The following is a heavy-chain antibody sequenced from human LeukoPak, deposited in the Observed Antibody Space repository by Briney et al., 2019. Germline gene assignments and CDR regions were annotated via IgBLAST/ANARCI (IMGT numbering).Heavy chain of an antibody. Sequence: GGSLRVSCAASGFTVSSNYMSWVRQAPGKRLEWVSVIYSGGSTYYADSVKGRFTISRDNSKNTLYLQMNSLRAEDTAVYYCASLDGGAGALDIWGQGTMVTVSS. CDR1: GFTVSSNY. V-gene: IGHV3-53*01. CDR3: ASLDGGAGALDI. CDR2: IYSGGST. J-gene: IGHJ3*02. D-gene: IGHD3-16*01.